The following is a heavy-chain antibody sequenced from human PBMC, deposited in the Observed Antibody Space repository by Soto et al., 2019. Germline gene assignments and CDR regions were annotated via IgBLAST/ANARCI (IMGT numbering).Heavy chain of an antibody. Sequence: SQTLSLTCAISGDSVSSNSAAWNWIRQSPSRGLGWLGRTYYRSKWYNDYAVSVKSRITINPDTSKNQFSLQLNSVTPEDTAVYYCARGSWDDVTGHYYMDVWGKGTTVTVSS. CDR1: GDSVSSNSAA. CDR2: TYYRSKWYN. V-gene: IGHV6-1*01. D-gene: IGHD1-1*01. J-gene: IGHJ6*03. CDR3: ARGSWDDVTGHYYMDV.